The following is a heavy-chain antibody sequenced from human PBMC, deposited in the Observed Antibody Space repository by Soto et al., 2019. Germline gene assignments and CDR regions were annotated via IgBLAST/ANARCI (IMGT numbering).Heavy chain of an antibody. CDR3: ARGPYYYDSSGYYFDY. J-gene: IGHJ4*02. Sequence: PSETLSLTCTVSGGSIISYYWSWSRQPPGKGLEWIGYIYYSGSTNYNPSLKSRVTISVDTSKNQFSLKLSSVTAADTAVYYCARGPYYYDSSGYYFDYWGQGTLVTVSS. D-gene: IGHD3-22*01. CDR1: GGSIISYY. V-gene: IGHV4-59*01. CDR2: IYYSGST.